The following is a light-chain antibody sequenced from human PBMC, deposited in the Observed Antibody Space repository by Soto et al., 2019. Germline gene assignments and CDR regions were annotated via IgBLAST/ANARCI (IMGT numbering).Light chain of an antibody. CDR3: QHYNSYSEA. Sequence: DIRMTQSPSTLSGSVGERVTITCRASQTISGWLAWYQQKPGKAPKLLIYKASTLKSGVPSRFSGSGSGTEFTLTISSLQPDDFATYYCQHYNSYSEAFGQGTKVELK. J-gene: IGKJ1*01. CDR1: QTISGW. V-gene: IGKV1-5*03. CDR2: KAS.